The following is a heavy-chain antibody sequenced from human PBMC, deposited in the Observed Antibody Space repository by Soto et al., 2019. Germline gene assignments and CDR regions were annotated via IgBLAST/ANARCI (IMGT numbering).Heavy chain of an antibody. J-gene: IGHJ4*02. CDR1: GYTFTHYY. CDR2: INPASGRT. Sequence: QVQLVQSGAEVKKPGASVKVSCRTSGYTFTHYYIHWVRQAPGQGPEWLGIINPASGRTNYAQDFQGRVTLIMDTSTTTVYMELSGLRAEDTAIFSGARDVAAGDHWGQGTLVTVSS. CDR3: ARDVAAGDH. V-gene: IGHV1-46*01. D-gene: IGHD6-13*01.